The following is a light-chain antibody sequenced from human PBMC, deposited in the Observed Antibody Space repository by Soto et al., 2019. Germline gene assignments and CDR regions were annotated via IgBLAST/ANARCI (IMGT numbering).Light chain of an antibody. Sequence: EIVFRQSPGTLSLSQGEGATLSCRASQSINSFLAWYQQRRGQAPRLLIHGASNRATGIPDRFSGSGSGTDFTLTISRLEPEDFAVYYCQQYGSSPWTFGQGTKVDIK. J-gene: IGKJ1*01. CDR3: QQYGSSPWT. CDR2: GAS. V-gene: IGKV3-20*01. CDR1: QSINSF.